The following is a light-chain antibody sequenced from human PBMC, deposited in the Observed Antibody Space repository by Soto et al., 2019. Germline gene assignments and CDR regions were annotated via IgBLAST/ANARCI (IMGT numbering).Light chain of an antibody. J-gene: IGLJ1*01. CDR3: SSYTSSSTLV. Sequence: QSALTQPASVSGSPGQSITISCTGTSSDVGGYNYVSWYQQHPGKAPKLMIYEVSNRPSGGSNRFSGSKSGNTASLTISGLQAEDEADYYCSSYTSSSTLVFGTGTKGTVL. V-gene: IGLV2-14*01. CDR2: EVS. CDR1: SSDVGGYNY.